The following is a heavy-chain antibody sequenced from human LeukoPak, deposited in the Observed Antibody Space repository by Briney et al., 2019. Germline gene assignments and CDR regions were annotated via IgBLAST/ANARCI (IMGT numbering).Heavy chain of an antibody. Sequence: PSETLSLTCAVYGGSFSGYYWSWIRQPPGKGLEWIGEINHSGSTNYNPSLKSRVTISVDTSKNQFSLKLSSVTAADTAVYYCAEDVLRYFEKGAFDIWGQGTMVTVSS. CDR3: AEDVLRYFEKGAFDI. V-gene: IGHV4-34*01. D-gene: IGHD3-9*01. CDR2: INHSGST. CDR1: GGSFSGYY. J-gene: IGHJ3*02.